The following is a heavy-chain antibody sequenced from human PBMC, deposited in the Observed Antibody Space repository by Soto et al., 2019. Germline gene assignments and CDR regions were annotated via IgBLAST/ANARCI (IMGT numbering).Heavy chain of an antibody. CDR1: GGSISSYY. D-gene: IGHD3-10*01. J-gene: IGHJ4*02. CDR2: IYYSGST. Sequence: SETLSLTCTVSGGSISSYYWSWIRQPPGKGLEWIGYIYYSGSTNYNPSLKSRVTISVDTSKNQFSLKLSSVTAADTAVYYCARIFYGSGSYSFVLDYWGQGTLVTVSS. V-gene: IGHV4-59*08. CDR3: ARIFYGSGSYSFVLDY.